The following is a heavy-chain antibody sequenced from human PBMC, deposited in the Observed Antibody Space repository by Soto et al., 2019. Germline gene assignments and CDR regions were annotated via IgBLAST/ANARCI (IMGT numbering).Heavy chain of an antibody. Sequence: SETLSLTCTVSGGSISSGGYYWSWIRQHPGKGLEWIGYIYYSWSTYYNPSLKSRVTISVDTSKNQFSLKLSSVTAADTAVYYCARVPGRPIVPAVLGMDVWGQGTTVTVSS. J-gene: IGHJ6*02. V-gene: IGHV4-31*03. CDR3: ARVPGRPIVPAVLGMDV. CDR1: GGSISSGGYY. D-gene: IGHD2-2*01. CDR2: IYYSWST.